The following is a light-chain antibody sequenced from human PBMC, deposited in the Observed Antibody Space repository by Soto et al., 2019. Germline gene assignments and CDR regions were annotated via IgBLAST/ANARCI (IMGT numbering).Light chain of an antibody. V-gene: IGKV1-39*01. Sequence: DIQMTQSPSALSASVGDRVTITCRASQNINIYLHWYQQKPGKAPELLIFAASSVRSGVPSRFSGSGSGPDFTLTISSLQPEDFATYYCQQSYSSPPTFGQGTKVEIK. J-gene: IGKJ1*01. CDR1: QNINIY. CDR3: QQSYSSPPT. CDR2: AAS.